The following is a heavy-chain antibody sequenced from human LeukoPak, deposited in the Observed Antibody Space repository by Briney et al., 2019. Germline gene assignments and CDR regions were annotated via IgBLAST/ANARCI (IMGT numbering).Heavy chain of an antibody. D-gene: IGHD3-16*02. J-gene: IGHJ4*02. CDR1: GGSFSSGSYY. CDR2: IYYSGST. CDR3: ARGYDYVWGSYRPFFDY. Sequence: SETLSLTCTVSGGSFSSGSYYWSWLRQPPGKGLEGIGYIYYSGSTNYNPSLKSRVPISVETSKNQFSLKLSSVTAADTAVYYCARGYDYVWGSYRPFFDYWGQGTLVTVSS. V-gene: IGHV4-61*01.